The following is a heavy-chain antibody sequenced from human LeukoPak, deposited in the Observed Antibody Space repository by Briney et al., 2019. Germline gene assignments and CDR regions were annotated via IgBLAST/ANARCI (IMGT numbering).Heavy chain of an antibody. V-gene: IGHV3-74*01. CDR2: ISDDGSRT. J-gene: IGHJ4*02. CDR3: AKATYSSSWNLYFDY. CDR1: GFTFSSYW. D-gene: IGHD6-13*01. Sequence: GGSLRLSCAASGFTFSSYWMHWVRQAPAKGLVWVSRISDDGSRTSYADSVKGRFTISRDNGKNTLYLQMNSLRAEDTAVYYCAKATYSSSWNLYFDYWGQGTLVTVSS.